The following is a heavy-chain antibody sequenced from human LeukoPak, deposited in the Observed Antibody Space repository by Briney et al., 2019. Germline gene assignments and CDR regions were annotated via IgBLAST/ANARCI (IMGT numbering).Heavy chain of an antibody. D-gene: IGHD5-12*01. CDR3: ARGLLNSGLHPFDY. Sequence: PSESLSLTCTVSGGSISSYYWSWIRQPPGKGLEWIGYIYCSGSTNYNPSLKSRVTISVDTSKNQFSLKLSSVTAADTAVYYCARGLLNSGLHPFDYWGQGTLVTV. CDR1: GGSISSYY. V-gene: IGHV4-59*01. J-gene: IGHJ4*02. CDR2: IYCSGST.